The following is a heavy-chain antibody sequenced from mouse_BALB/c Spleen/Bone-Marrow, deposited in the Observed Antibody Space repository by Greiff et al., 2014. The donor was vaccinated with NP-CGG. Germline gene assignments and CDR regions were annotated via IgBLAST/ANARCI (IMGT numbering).Heavy chain of an antibody. CDR1: GFNIKDTY. CDR3: ARGGSSYGWYFDV. D-gene: IGHD1-1*01. V-gene: IGHV14-3*02. Sequence: VQPQQSGAELVKPGASVKLSCTASGFNIKDTYMHWVKQRPEQGLEWIGRIDPANGNTKYDPKFQGKATITADTSSNTAYLQLSSLTSEDTAVYYCARGGSSYGWYFDVWGAGTTVTVSS. CDR2: IDPANGNT. J-gene: IGHJ1*01.